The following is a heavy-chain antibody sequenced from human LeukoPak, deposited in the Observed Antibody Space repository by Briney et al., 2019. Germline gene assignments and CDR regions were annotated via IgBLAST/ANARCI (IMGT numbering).Heavy chain of an antibody. V-gene: IGHV1-46*01. CDR1: GYTFTGYY. CDR3: ARDQEGFDY. J-gene: IGHJ4*02. CDR2: IYPRDGST. Sequence: ASVKVSCKASGYTFTGYYMHWVRQAPGQGLEWMGMIYPRDGSTSYAQNFQGRVTVTRDTSTTTVHMELRGLRSEDMAVYYCARDQEGFDYWGQGTVVTVSS.